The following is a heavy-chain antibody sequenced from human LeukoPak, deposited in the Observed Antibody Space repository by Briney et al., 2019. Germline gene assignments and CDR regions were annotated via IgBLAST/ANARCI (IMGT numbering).Heavy chain of an antibody. V-gene: IGHV3-11*04. J-gene: IGHJ4*02. Sequence: GGSLRLSCAASGFTFSDYYMSWIRQAPGKGLEWVSYISSSGSTIYYADSVKGRFTISRDNAKNSLYLQMNSLRAEDTAVYYCARDRDKWEPQYYFDYWGQGTLVTVSS. D-gene: IGHD1-26*01. CDR2: ISSSGSTI. CDR1: GFTFSDYY. CDR3: ARDRDKWEPQYYFDY.